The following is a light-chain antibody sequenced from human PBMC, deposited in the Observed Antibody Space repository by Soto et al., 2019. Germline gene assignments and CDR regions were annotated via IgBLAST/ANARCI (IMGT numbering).Light chain of an antibody. J-gene: IGKJ5*01. CDR1: HSVNSH. Sequence: MMMAQSPATLSVSPGERVTLSCRTSHSVNSHVAWYQQKPGQAPRLLLYGASTRATGIPVRFSGGGSGTEFTLTITSLQSEDFAVYWCQQYNNWPLTFGPGTDWRL. CDR3: QQYNNWPLT. V-gene: IGKV3-15*01. CDR2: GAS.